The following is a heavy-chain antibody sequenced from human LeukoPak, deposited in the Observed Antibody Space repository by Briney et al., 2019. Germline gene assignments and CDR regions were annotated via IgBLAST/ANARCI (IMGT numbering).Heavy chain of an antibody. J-gene: IGHJ6*04. CDR3: ARERRIAGAQAGGMDV. CDR2: IYTSGST. CDR1: GGSISSGSYY. Sequence: PSETLSLTCTVSGGSISSGSYYWSWIRQPAGKGLEWIGRIYTSGSTNYNPSLKSRVTISVDTSKNQFSLKLSSVTAADTAVYYCARERRIAGAQAGGMDVWGKGTTVTVSS. V-gene: IGHV4-61*02. D-gene: IGHD6-19*01.